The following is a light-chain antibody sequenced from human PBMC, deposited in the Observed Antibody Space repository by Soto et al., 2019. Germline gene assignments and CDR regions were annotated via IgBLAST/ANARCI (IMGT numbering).Light chain of an antibody. V-gene: IGKV3-15*01. CDR2: GAS. J-gene: IGKJ5*01. Sequence: EIVMTQSPATLSVSPGERATLSCRASQSVSSNLAWYQQKAGQAPRLLIYGASTRATGTPARFSGSGSGTEFTLTISSLQSEDFAVYYCQQYNNWPITFGQGTRLEIK. CDR1: QSVSSN. CDR3: QQYNNWPIT.